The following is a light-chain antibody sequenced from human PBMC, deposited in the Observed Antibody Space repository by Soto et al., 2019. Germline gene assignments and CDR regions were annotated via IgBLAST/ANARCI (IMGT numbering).Light chain of an antibody. Sequence: EIVMTQSPATLSVSPGEGATLSCRASQSVHNDLAWYQQKPGQAPRLLIYDTSKRATGIPARFSGSGSGTEFTLTISSLQSEDFAIYYCQQYTNWPPLTFGGGTKVEI. CDR3: QQYTNWPPLT. V-gene: IGKV3-15*01. CDR2: DTS. J-gene: IGKJ4*01. CDR1: QSVHND.